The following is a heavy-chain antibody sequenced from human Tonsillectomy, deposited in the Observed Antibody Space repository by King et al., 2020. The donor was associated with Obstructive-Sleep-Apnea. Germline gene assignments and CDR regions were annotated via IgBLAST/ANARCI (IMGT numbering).Heavy chain of an antibody. Sequence: QLQESGPGLVKPSETLSLTCTVSGGSISSYYWSWIRQPPGKGLEWIGYIYYIGSTNYNPSFKIRVTISVDTSKNQFSLKLSSVTAADTAVYYCARVGEGGHTAATFDAFDIWGQGTMVTVSS. CDR3: ARVGEGGHTAATFDAFDI. V-gene: IGHV4-59*01. J-gene: IGHJ3*02. CDR2: IYYIGST. D-gene: IGHD5-18*01. CDR1: GGSISSYY.